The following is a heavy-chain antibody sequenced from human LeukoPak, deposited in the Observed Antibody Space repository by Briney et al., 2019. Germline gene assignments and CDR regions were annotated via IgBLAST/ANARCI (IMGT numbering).Heavy chain of an antibody. CDR3: ARGGSSRFGY. CDR2: IKEGGSEK. J-gene: IGHJ4*02. Sequence: GGSLRLSCAASGFTFSSYWMSWVHQAPGKGLEWVANIKEGGSEKYYVESVKGRFTISRDNAKNSLFLQMNSLRGEDTAMYYCARGGSSRFGYWGQGTLVTVSS. V-gene: IGHV3-7*01. D-gene: IGHD1-26*01. CDR1: GFTFSSYW.